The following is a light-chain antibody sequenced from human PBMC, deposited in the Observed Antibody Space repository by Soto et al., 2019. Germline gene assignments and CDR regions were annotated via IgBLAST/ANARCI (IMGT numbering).Light chain of an antibody. CDR1: QSVSTY. CDR2: DAS. CDR3: QQRSSWPT. J-gene: IGKJ5*01. Sequence: EIVLTQYPATLSLSPGEAATLSCRASQSVSTYLAWYQQKPDQAPRLLIYDASNRATGIPARFSGSGSGTDFTLTISSLEPEDFAVYYCQQRSSWPTFGQGTRLEIK. V-gene: IGKV3-11*01.